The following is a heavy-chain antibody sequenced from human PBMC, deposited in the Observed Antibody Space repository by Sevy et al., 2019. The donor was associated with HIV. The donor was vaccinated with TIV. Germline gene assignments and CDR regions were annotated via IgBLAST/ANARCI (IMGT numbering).Heavy chain of an antibody. Sequence: ASVKVSCKAPASIFTYYALHWVRQAPGQRPEWMGWIVLGNGRTKYSEDFQGRVTFTRDKSARVAYMGLSSLTSEDTAVYYCARGWGPTVTNFDYWGQGSLVTVSS. J-gene: IGHJ4*02. CDR1: ASIFTYYA. CDR3: ARGWGPTVTNFDY. D-gene: IGHD4-17*01. CDR2: IVLGNGRT. V-gene: IGHV1-3*01.